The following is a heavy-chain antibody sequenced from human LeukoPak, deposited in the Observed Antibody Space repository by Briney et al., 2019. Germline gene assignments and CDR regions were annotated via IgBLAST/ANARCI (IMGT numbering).Heavy chain of an antibody. CDR1: GYTFTSYY. V-gene: IGHV1-46*01. D-gene: IGHD2-2*01. CDR2: INPSGGST. CDR3: ARGQLLFNGFDY. J-gene: IGHJ4*02. Sequence: ASVKVSCKASGYTFTSYYMHWVRQAPGQGLEWTGIINPSGGSTSYAQKFQGRVTITRNTSISTAYMELSSLRSEDTAVYYCARGQLLFNGFDYWGQGTLVTVSS.